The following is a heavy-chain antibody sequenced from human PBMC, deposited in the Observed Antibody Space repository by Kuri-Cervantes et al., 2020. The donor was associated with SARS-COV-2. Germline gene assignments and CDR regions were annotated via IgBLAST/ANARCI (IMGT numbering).Heavy chain of an antibody. CDR3: TRQEWWFDY. CDR1: GFTFSSYG. Sequence: GESLKISCAASGFTFSSYGMHWVRQASGKGLEWVGRIRSKANSYATAYAASVKGRFTISRDDSKNTAYLQMNSLKTEDTAVYYCTRQEWWFDYWGQGTLVTVSS. V-gene: IGHV3-73*01. D-gene: IGHD2-15*01. J-gene: IGHJ4*02. CDR2: IRSKANSYAT.